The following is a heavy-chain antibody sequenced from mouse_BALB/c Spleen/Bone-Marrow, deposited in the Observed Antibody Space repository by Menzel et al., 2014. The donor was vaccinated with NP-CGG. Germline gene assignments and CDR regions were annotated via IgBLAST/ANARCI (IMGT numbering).Heavy chain of an antibody. Sequence: VKLMESGAELVMPGASVKMSCKASGYTFTDYWMHWVKQRPGQGLEWIGAIDTSDSYTSYNQKFKGKATLTVDESSSTAYMQISSLTSEDSAVYYCARRGVYYYGSFDYWGQGTTLTVSS. CDR2: IDTSDSYT. J-gene: IGHJ2*01. CDR3: ARRGVYYYGSFDY. D-gene: IGHD1-1*01. V-gene: IGHV1-69*01. CDR1: GYTFTDYW.